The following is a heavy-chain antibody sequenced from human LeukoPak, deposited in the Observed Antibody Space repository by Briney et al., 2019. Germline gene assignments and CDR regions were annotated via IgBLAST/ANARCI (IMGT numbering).Heavy chain of an antibody. CDR1: GGSISRGDYY. V-gene: IGHV4-30-4*01. CDR2: IYHSGNT. D-gene: IGHD2-15*01. J-gene: IGHJ4*02. Sequence: SETLSLTCTVSGGSISRGDYYWTWIRQPPGRGLEWIGYIYHSGNTYYNPSLKSRLSISLDTSRNQFTLRLSSVSAADTAVYYCARKDGSSYYFDNWGQGTLVTVSS. CDR3: ARKDGSSYYFDN.